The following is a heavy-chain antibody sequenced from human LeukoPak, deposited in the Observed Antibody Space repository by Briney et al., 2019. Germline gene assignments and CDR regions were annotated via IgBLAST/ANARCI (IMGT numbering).Heavy chain of an antibody. CDR1: GYTFTSYD. CDR2: MNPNSGNT. Sequence: ASVKVSCKASGYTFTSYDINWVRQATGQGLEWMGWMNPNSGNTGYAQKFQGRVTTTRNTSISTAYMELSSLRSEDTAVYYCARGIAAAGTWSYFDYWGQGTLVTVSS. J-gene: IGHJ4*02. CDR3: ARGIAAAGTWSYFDY. D-gene: IGHD6-13*01. V-gene: IGHV1-8*01.